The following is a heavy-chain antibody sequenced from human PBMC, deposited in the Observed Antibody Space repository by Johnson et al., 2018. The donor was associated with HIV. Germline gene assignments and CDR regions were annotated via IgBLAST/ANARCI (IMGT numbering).Heavy chain of an antibody. D-gene: IGHD5-12*01. CDR1: GFTFSRYG. CDR3: AKVLIVATGERAFDI. J-gene: IGHJ3*02. V-gene: IGHV3-30*02. CDR2: IRYDGRNK. Sequence: QVQLVESGGGVVQPGGSLRLSCAASGFTFSRYGMHWVRQAHGKGLECVAFIRYDGRNKYYADSVKGRFTISRDNSKNTLYLQMNSLRAEDTAVYYCAKVLIVATGERAFDIWGQGTMVTVSS.